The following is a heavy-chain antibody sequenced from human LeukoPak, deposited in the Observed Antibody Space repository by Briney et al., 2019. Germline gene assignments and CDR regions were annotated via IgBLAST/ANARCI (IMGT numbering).Heavy chain of an antibody. D-gene: IGHD3-22*01. CDR1: GGSFSGYY. V-gene: IGHV4-34*01. CDR2: INHSGST. CDR3: ARKYYYDSSGYQS. Sequence: SETLSLTCAVYGGSFSGYYWSWIRQPPGKGLEWIGEINHSGSTNYSPSLKSRVTISVDTSKNQFSLKLSSVTAADTAVYYCARKYYYDSSGYQSWGQGTLVTVSS. J-gene: IGHJ5*02.